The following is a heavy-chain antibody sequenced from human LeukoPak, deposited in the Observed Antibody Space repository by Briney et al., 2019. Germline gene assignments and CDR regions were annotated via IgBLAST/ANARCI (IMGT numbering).Heavy chain of an antibody. CDR3: ARDFFYGDYVYSKGGLDY. J-gene: IGHJ4*02. Sequence: GGSLRLSCAASGFTFSSYSMNWVRQAPGKGLEWVSCISSSSYIYYADSVKGRFTISRDNAKNSLYLQMNSLRAEDTAVYYCARDFFYGDYVYSKGGLDYWGQGTLVTVSS. D-gene: IGHD4-17*01. V-gene: IGHV3-21*01. CDR2: ISSSSYI. CDR1: GFTFSSYS.